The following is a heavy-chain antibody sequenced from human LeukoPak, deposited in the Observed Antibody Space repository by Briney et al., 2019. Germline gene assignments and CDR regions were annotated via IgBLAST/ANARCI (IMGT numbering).Heavy chain of an antibody. V-gene: IGHV4-59*01. D-gene: IGHD4-17*01. J-gene: IGHJ6*02. Sequence: SETLSLTCTVSGGSISGYYWSWIRQPPGKGLEWIGYIYYTGSTNYNPSLKSRVTISVDTSKNQFSLKLTSVTAADTAVYYCARTTVTPPDYYYYGMDVWGQGTTVTVSS. CDR3: ARTTVTPPDYYYYGMDV. CDR1: GGSISGYY. CDR2: IYYTGST.